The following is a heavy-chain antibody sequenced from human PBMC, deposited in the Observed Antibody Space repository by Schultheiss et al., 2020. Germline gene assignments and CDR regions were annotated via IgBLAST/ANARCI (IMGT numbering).Heavy chain of an antibody. CDR2: ISYDGSNK. Sequence: GESLKISCAASGFIFKNYGMQWVRQAPGKGLEWVAVISYDGSNKYYADSVKGRFTISRDNAKDSLYLQMNSLRAEDTAVYYCASVALVVVVPAAPGYWGQGTLVTVSS. D-gene: IGHD2-2*01. CDR1: GFIFKNYG. V-gene: IGHV3-30*03. CDR3: ASVALVVVVPAAPGY. J-gene: IGHJ4*02.